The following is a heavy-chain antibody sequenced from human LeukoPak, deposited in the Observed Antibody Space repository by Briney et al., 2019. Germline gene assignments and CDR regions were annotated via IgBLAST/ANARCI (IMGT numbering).Heavy chain of an antibody. CDR3: ARLSDSSAYGAFDI. Sequence: GGSLRLSCAASGFSVSSNYMGWVRQAPGKGLEWVSIIYSAGNTFYPDSVKGRFTISRDNSQNMLYLQMDTLRAEDTAVYYCARLSDSSAYGAFDIWGQGTMVTVSS. CDR2: IYSAGNT. V-gene: IGHV3-66*02. CDR1: GFSVSSNY. D-gene: IGHD3-22*01. J-gene: IGHJ3*02.